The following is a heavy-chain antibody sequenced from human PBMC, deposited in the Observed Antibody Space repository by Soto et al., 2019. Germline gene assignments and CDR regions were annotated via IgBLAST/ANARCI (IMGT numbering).Heavy chain of an antibody. CDR2: IYSAGNT. CDR1: GFTVSSDY. Sequence: GGSLRLSCAASGFTVSSDYMSWVRQAPGKGLEWISIIYSAGNTYYADSVKGRFTISRDNSKNTLYLQMNSLGAEDTAVYYCARDFVVGGPTINYYYGMDVWGQGTTVTVSS. J-gene: IGHJ6*02. V-gene: IGHV3-66*01. D-gene: IGHD1-26*01. CDR3: ARDFVVGGPTINYYYGMDV.